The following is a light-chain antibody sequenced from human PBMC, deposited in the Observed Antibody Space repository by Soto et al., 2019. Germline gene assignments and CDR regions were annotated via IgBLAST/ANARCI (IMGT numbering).Light chain of an antibody. CDR1: QRDTSRS. J-gene: IGKJ3*01. Sequence: EIVLTQSPGTLSLSPGERATLSCRASQRDTSRSLAWYQQKPGQAPRLLIYGASSRATGIPDRFSGSGSGTDFTLTISRLEPEDFALYYCQQYANSPFTFGPGTKVDIK. V-gene: IGKV3-20*01. CDR3: QQYANSPFT. CDR2: GAS.